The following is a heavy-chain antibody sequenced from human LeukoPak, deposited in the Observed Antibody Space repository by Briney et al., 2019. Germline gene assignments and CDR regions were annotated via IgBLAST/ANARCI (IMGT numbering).Heavy chain of an antibody. CDR1: GGTFSSYA. CDR3: ARDRGDGYSSSYDAFDI. Sequence: SVKVSCKASGGTFSSYAISWVRQAPGQGLEWMGGIIPIFGAANYAQKFQGRVTITADESTSTAYMELSSLRSEDTAVYYCARDRGDGYSSSYDAFDIWGQGTMVTVSS. J-gene: IGHJ3*02. V-gene: IGHV1-69*13. D-gene: IGHD6-13*01. CDR2: IIPIFGAA.